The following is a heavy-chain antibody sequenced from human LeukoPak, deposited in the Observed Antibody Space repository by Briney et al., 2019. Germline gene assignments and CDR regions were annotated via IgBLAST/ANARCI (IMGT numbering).Heavy chain of an antibody. CDR2: IYYSGSP. CDR1: GGSISSSSYY. J-gene: IGHJ5*02. D-gene: IGHD3-16*01. CDR3: ARSRGGYGDYGSWFDP. Sequence: PSETLSLTYTVSGGSISSSSYYWGWIRQPPGKGLEWIGTIYYSGSPYYNPSLKSRVTISVDTSKNQFSLKLNSVTAADTAVYYCARSRGGYGDYGSWFDPWGQGILVTVSS. V-gene: IGHV4-39*07.